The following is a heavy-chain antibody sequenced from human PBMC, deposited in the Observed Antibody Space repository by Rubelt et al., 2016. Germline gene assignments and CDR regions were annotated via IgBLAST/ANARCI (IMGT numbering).Heavy chain of an antibody. CDR2: ITGSGGST. J-gene: IGHJ4*02. CDR1: GFTFSSYS. CDR3: AKGSRDSRPYYFDY. D-gene: IGHD3-10*01. V-gene: IGHV3-23*01. Sequence: EYGGGLVKPGGSLRLSCAASGFTFSSYSMNWVRQAPGKGLEWVSAITGSGGSTYYADSVKGRFTISRDNSKSTLYLQMNNLRAEDTAVYYCAKGSRDSRPYYFDYWGQGTLVTVSS.